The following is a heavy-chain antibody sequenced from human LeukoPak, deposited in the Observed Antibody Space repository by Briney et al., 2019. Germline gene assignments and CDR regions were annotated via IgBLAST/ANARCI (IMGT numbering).Heavy chain of an antibody. CDR2: IYTSGST. CDR3: ARGAPRKYSSSSQGLR. D-gene: IGHD6-6*01. CDR1: GGSISSGSYY. Sequence: SQTLSLTCTVSGGSISSGSYYWSWIRQPAGKGLEWIGRIYTSGSTNYNPSLKSRVTISVDTSKNQFSLKLSSVTAADTAVYYCARGAPRKYSSSSQGLRWGQGTLVTVSS. V-gene: IGHV4-61*02. J-gene: IGHJ4*02.